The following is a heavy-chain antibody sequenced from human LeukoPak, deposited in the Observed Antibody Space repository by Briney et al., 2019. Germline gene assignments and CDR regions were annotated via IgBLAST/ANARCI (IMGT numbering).Heavy chain of an antibody. CDR1: GFTFSSYG. Sequence: GGFLRLSCAASGFTFSSYGMHWVRQAPGKGLEWVAVIWYDGSNKYYADSVKGRFTISRDNSKNTLYLQMNSLRAEDTAVYYCARDLYCSSTSCYMVLYYYGMDVWGQGTTVTVSS. D-gene: IGHD2-2*02. CDR3: ARDLYCSSTSCYMVLYYYGMDV. CDR2: IWYDGSNK. V-gene: IGHV3-33*01. J-gene: IGHJ6*02.